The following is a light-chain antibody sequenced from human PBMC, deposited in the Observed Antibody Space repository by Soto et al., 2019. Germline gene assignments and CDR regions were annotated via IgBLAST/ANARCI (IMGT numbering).Light chain of an antibody. CDR3: QQYNNWPLT. V-gene: IGKV3-15*01. J-gene: IGKJ4*01. CDR1: QSVSSN. CDR2: GAS. Sequence: EIVMTQSPATLSVSPGERATLSCRASQSVSSNLAWYQQKPGQAPRLLIYGASTRATGIPARFSGSGAGTDFTLTISRLQSEDFADYYCQQYNNWPLTFGGGTKVEIK.